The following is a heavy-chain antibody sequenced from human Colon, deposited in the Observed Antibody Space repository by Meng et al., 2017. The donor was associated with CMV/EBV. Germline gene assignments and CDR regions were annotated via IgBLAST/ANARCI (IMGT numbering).Heavy chain of an antibody. Sequence: QIPPKEAGPTLGKPTQTLTLTCTFSGFSFITDKAGVGWIRHPPGKALEWLGFIYWDDDTRYSPSLKTRLTITRDTSKNQVILTMTNMDPADTATYYCVRRSYSGQDDYWGQGALVTVSS. J-gene: IGHJ4*02. V-gene: IGHV2-5*02. D-gene: IGHD5-12*01. CDR3: VRRSYSGQDDY. CDR2: IYWDDDT. CDR1: GFSFITDKAG.